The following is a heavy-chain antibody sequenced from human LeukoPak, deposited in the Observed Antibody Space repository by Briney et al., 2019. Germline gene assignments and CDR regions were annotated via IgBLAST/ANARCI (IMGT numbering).Heavy chain of an antibody. Sequence: PGGSLRLSCAASGFIFNKYGMSWVRQAPGKGLEWVSAISGSGDYTYYADSVKGRFTISRDNSKNTTYLQMTSLRAEDTAVYYCARDDVDTAMVTYYYGMDVWGKGTTVTVSS. CDR2: ISGSGDYT. V-gene: IGHV3-23*01. CDR3: ARDDVDTAMVTYYYGMDV. CDR1: GFIFNKYG. J-gene: IGHJ6*04. D-gene: IGHD5-18*01.